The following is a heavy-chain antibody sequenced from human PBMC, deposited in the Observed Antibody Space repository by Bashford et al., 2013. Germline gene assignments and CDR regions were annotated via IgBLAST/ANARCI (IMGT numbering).Heavy chain of an antibody. J-gene: IGHJ4*02. CDR2: INPSGGST. V-gene: IGHV1-46*01. D-gene: IGHD3-10*01. Sequence: ASVKVSCKASGYTFTSYYMHWVRQAPGQGLEWMGIINPSGGSTSYAQKFQGRVTMTRDTSTSTVYMELSSLRSEDTAVYYCARDMTGLNYGSGSHWSYWGQGTLVTVSS. CDR1: GYTFTSYY. CDR3: ARDMTGLNYGSGSHWSY.